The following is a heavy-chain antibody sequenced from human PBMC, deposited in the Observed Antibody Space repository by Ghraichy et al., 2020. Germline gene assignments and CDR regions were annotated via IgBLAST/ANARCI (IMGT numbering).Heavy chain of an antibody. V-gene: IGHV3-23*01. CDR3: AKDLYPGGSYYYYGMDV. CDR2: ISGSGGST. CDR1: GFTFSSYA. Sequence: GSLRLSCAASGFTFSSYAMSWVRQAPGKGLEWVSAISGSGGSTYYADSVKGRFTISRDNSKNTLYLQMNSLRAEDTAVYYCAKDLYPGGSYYYYGMDVWGQGTTVTVSS. D-gene: IGHD3-16*01. J-gene: IGHJ6*02.